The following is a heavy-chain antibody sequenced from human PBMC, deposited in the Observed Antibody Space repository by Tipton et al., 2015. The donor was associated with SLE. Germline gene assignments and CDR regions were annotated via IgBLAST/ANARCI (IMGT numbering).Heavy chain of an antibody. CDR3: ARQRDLDAFDI. CDR2: LSDIGRT. Sequence: SGASFSGYYWSWIRQPPGKGLEWIGYLSDIGRTNYKSSLRSRVTISVDTSRNLLSLKVTSVTAADTAVYYCARQRDLDAFDIWGQGTMVIVSS. CDR1: GASFSGYY. J-gene: IGHJ3*02. V-gene: IGHV4-59*08.